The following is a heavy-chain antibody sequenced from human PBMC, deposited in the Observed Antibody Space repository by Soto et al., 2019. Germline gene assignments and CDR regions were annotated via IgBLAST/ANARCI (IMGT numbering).Heavy chain of an antibody. CDR3: ARESKKWPDF. V-gene: IGHV1-18*04. CDR1: GYSFSSYT. CDR2: IRAYNGNT. Sequence: QVQLVQSGGEVKKPGASVTVSCKASGYSFSSYTINWVRPAPGQGLEWLGWIRAYNGNTKYVEKLQGRVTMTTDTSTSTAYMELMNMRSDDTAVYYCARESKKWPDFWGPGTLVTVSS. J-gene: IGHJ4*02. D-gene: IGHD5-12*01.